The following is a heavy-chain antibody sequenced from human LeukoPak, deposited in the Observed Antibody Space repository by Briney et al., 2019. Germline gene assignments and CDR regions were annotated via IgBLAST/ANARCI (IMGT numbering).Heavy chain of an antibody. Sequence: SETLSLTCTVSGGSISSYYRSWIRQPPGKGLGYIGYIYYSGSTNYNPSLKSRVTISVDTSKNQFSLKLSSVTAADTAVYYCARTEESGYSYGYFGYYYYMDVWGKGTTVTVSS. CDR3: ARTEESGYSYGYFGYYYYMDV. CDR1: GGSISSYY. V-gene: IGHV4-59*01. J-gene: IGHJ6*03. D-gene: IGHD5-18*01. CDR2: IYYSGST.